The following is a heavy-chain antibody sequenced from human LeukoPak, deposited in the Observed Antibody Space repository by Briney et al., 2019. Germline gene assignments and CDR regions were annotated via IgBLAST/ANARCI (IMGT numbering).Heavy chain of an antibody. CDR2: IYPDDSNT. CDR3: ARHISLSSSASYLDY. V-gene: IGHV5-51*01. Sequence: GESLKISCQTSGYTFITHWIGWVRQVPGKGLEWMGFIYPDDSNTRYSPSFQGQIIISADKSFSTAYVQWSSLKASDTAMYYCARHISLSSSASYLDYWAQGTLVTVSS. CDR1: GYTFITHW. D-gene: IGHD6-6*01. J-gene: IGHJ4*02.